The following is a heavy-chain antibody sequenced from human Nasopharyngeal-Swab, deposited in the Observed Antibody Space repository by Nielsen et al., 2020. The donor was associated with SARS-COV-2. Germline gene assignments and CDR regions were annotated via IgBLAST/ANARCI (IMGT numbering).Heavy chain of an antibody. J-gene: IGHJ3*02. CDR2: IYYSGST. Sequence: LRLSCTVSGGSINSGGYYWSWIRQHPGKGLEWIGYIYYSGSTYYNPSLKSRVTISVDTSKNQFSLKLSSVTASDTAVYYCARIAGITIFGVVTISVAFDIWGQGTMVTVSS. V-gene: IGHV4-31*03. CDR1: GGSINSGGYY. D-gene: IGHD3-3*01. CDR3: ARIAGITIFGVVTISVAFDI.